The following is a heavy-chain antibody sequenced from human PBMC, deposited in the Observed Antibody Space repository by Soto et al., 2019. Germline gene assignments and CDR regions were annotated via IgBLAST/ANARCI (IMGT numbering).Heavy chain of an antibody. Sequence: QVQLQESGPGLVKPSETLSLTCTVSGGSISSYYWSWIRQPPGKGLEWIGYIYYSGSTNYNPSLKSRVTISVDTSKNQCSLHLSSVTAADTAVYYCARVCYSSSWYTYWFDPWGQGTLVTVSS. D-gene: IGHD6-13*01. J-gene: IGHJ5*02. V-gene: IGHV4-59*01. CDR3: ARVCYSSSWYTYWFDP. CDR1: GGSISSYY. CDR2: IYYSGST.